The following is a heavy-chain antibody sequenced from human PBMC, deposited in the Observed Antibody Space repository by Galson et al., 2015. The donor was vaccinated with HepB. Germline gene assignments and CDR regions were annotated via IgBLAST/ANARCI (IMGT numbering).Heavy chain of an antibody. D-gene: IGHD3-22*01. CDR3: ARGGSDSSGYSNMDDYYYYGTDV. CDR2: INPSGGST. V-gene: IGHV1-46*01. CDR1: GYTFTSYY. Sequence: SVKVSCKASGYTFTSYYMHWVRQAPGQGLEWMGIINPSGGSTSYAQKFQGRVTMTRDTSTSTVYMELSSLRSEDTAVYYCARGGSDSSGYSNMDDYYYYGTDVWGQGTTVTVSS. J-gene: IGHJ6*02.